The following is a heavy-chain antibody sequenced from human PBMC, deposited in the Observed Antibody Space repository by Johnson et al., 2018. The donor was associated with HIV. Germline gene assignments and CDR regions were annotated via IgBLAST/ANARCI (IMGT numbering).Heavy chain of an antibody. V-gene: IGHV3-66*01. CDR1: GFTVINNY. CDR2: TYSGGST. Sequence: EVQLVESGGGLVQPGGSLRLSCAASGFTVINNYMSWVRQAPGKGLEWVSVTYSGGSTYYADSVKDRFTVSRDNAKNSLFLQMNSLRAEDTAVYYCARGREGGNYQGGAFDIWGQGTMVTVSS. D-gene: IGHD1-26*01. J-gene: IGHJ3*02. CDR3: ARGREGGNYQGGAFDI.